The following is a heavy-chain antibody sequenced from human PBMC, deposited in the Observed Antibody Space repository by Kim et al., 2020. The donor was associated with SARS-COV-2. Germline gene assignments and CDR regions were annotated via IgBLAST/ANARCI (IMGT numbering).Heavy chain of an antibody. J-gene: IGHJ6*02. CDR1: GFTFHNHG. Sequence: GGSLRLSCVASGFTFHNHGIHWVRRAPGKGLEWVSGILWDRGGAGYADSVRGRFTLSRDTAANSVYLQMDSLRTDDTALYYCVKDILAGGADVWGQGTTVTVSS. V-gene: IGHV3-9*01. CDR3: VKDILAGGADV. D-gene: IGHD4-17*01. CDR2: ILWDRGGA.